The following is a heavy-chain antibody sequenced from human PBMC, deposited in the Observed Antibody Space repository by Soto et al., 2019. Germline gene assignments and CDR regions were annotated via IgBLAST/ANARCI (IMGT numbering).Heavy chain of an antibody. CDR3: ARVYYYDSSGYPDY. D-gene: IGHD3-22*01. CDR2: IWYDGSNK. Sequence: QVQLVESGGGVVQPGRSLRLSCAASGFTFSSYGMHWVRQAPGKGLEWVAVIWYDGSNKYYADSVKGRFTISRDNSKNTLYPQMNSLRAEDTAVYYCARVYYYDSSGYPDYWGQGTLVTVSS. J-gene: IGHJ4*02. V-gene: IGHV3-33*01. CDR1: GFTFSSYG.